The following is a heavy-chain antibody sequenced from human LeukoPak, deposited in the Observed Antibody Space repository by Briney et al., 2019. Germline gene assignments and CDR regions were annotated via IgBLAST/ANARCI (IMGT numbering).Heavy chain of an antibody. Sequence: SETLSPTCTVSGGSISSYYWSWIRQPPGKGLEWIGYIYYSGSTNYNPSLKSRVTISVDTSKNQFSLKLSSVTTADTAVYYCARVKPLDNWFDPWGQGTLVTVSS. CDR2: IYYSGST. CDR1: GGSISSYY. V-gene: IGHV4-59*01. J-gene: IGHJ5*02. CDR3: ARVKPLDNWFDP.